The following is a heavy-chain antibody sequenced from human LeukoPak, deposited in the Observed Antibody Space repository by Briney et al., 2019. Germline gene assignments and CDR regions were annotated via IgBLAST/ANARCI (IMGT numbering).Heavy chain of an antibody. J-gene: IGHJ4*02. CDR1: GYTFTSYY. CDR3: ATAVGDSSGYYYDIDY. V-gene: IGHV1-2*02. CDR2: VHPHSGGR. Sequence: GASVKVSCKASGYTFTSYYMHCVRQAPGQGLEWMGWVHPHSGGRNYARKFQGRVTMTRDTSISTAYMELSRLRSDDAAVYYCATAVGDSSGYYYDIDYWGQGTLVTVSS. D-gene: IGHD3-22*01.